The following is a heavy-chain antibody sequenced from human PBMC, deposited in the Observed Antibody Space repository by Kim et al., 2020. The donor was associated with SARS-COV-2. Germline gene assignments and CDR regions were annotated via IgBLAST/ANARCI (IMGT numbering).Heavy chain of an antibody. CDR2: IYSAGST. CDR1: GFTVSTNN. CDR3: AREGEVAGHIDY. Sequence: GGSLRLSCVASGFTVSTNNMNWVRQAPGKGLEGVSLIYSAGSTYYADSVTGRFTISRDNSKNTLYLQMNSLRAEDTAMYYCAREGEVAGHIDYWGQGTL. V-gene: IGHV3-53*01. J-gene: IGHJ4*02. D-gene: IGHD6-19*01.